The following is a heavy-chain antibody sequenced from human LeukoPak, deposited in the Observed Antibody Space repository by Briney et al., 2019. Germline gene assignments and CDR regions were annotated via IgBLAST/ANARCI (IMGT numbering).Heavy chain of an antibody. J-gene: IGHJ4*02. CDR1: GYTFTSYD. CDR3: ARDSAFLAFDY. D-gene: IGHD2-21*01. Sequence: ASVKVSCKASGYTFTSYDINWVRQATGQGLEWMGWMNPNSGNTGYAQKFQGRVTITRNTSISTAYMELSSLRSEDTAVYYCARDSAFLAFDYWGQGTLVTVSS. V-gene: IGHV1-8*03. CDR2: MNPNSGNT.